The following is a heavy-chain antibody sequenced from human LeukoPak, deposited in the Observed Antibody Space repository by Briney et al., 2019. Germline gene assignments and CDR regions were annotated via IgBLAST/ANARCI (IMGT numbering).Heavy chain of an antibody. CDR3: ASGVAAAGPGFAFDI. Sequence: SETLSLTCTVSGVSISNYYWSWIRQPPGKGLEWIGYISYSGSTNYNPSLRSRVTISVDTSKNQFSLKLSSVTAAATAVYYCASGVAAAGPGFAFDIWGQGTMVTVSS. D-gene: IGHD6-13*01. CDR2: ISYSGST. J-gene: IGHJ3*02. V-gene: IGHV4-59*01. CDR1: GVSISNYY.